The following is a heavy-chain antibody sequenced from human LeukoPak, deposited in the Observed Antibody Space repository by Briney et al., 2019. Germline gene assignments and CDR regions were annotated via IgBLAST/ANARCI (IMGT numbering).Heavy chain of an antibody. V-gene: IGHV1-2*02. Sequence: ASVKVSCKASGYTFTDYYINWVRQAPGQGLEWMGWINPNSGDTNYAQKFQDRVTMTRDTSISTAYIELNLLRSDDTAVYYCARGDYYGSPKVVAAWGQGTLVTVSS. CDR2: INPNSGDT. J-gene: IGHJ5*02. CDR3: ARGDYYGSPKVVAA. D-gene: IGHD3-10*01. CDR1: GYTFTDYY.